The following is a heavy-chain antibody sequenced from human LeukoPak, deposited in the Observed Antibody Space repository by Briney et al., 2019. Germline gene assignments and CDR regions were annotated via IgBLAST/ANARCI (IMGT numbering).Heavy chain of an antibody. J-gene: IGHJ4*02. CDR2: IYYSGST. V-gene: IGHV4-31*11. CDR1: GGSFSSGGYY. D-gene: IGHD3-10*01. CDR3: ARWGGSGSSAIDY. Sequence: SETLSLTCAVYGGSFSSGGYYWSWLRQHPGKGLEWIGYIYYSGSTYYNPSLKSRVTISVDTSKNQFSLKLSSVTAADTAMYYCARWGGSGSSAIDYWGQGTLVTVSS.